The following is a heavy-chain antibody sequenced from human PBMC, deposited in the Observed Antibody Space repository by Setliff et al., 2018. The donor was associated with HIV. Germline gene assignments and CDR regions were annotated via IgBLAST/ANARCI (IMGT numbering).Heavy chain of an antibody. CDR1: GGTFSSYA. V-gene: IGHV1-69*05. CDR3: ARNTYSCYDSADY. CDR2: IIPIFGTT. J-gene: IGHJ4*02. Sequence: ASVKVSCKASGGTFSSYAISWVRQAPGRVLEWMGWIIPIFGTTNYAQKFQGRVTITTDESTTTAYMELSSRRSEDTAVYSCARNTYSCYDSADYWGQGTLVTVSS. D-gene: IGHD5-12*01.